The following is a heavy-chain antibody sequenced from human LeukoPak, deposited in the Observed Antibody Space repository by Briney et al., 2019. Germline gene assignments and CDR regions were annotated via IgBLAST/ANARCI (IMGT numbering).Heavy chain of an antibody. V-gene: IGHV1-2*02. CDR3: AREATIFVVDLNGMNYFDY. Sequence: ASVKVSCKASGYTFTGYYMHWVRQAPGQGLEWMGWINPNSGGTNYAQKFQGRVTMTRDTSISTAYMELSRLRSDDTAVYYCAREATIFVVDLNGMNYFDYWGQGTLVTVSS. J-gene: IGHJ4*02. D-gene: IGHD3-3*01. CDR1: GYTFTGYY. CDR2: INPNSGGT.